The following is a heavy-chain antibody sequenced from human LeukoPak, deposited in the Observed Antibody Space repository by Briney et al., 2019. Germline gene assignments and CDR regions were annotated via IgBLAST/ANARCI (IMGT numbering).Heavy chain of an antibody. V-gene: IGHV3-74*01. CDR2: IESNGLT. D-gene: IGHD3-10*01. CDR1: GFTFSSYW. J-gene: IGHJ5*01. CDR3: AKAATYFYGSVTYDWFES. Sequence: GGSLRLSCEASGFTFSSYWMHWVRQIPGKGLMWVSRIESNGLTLYADSVRDRFTISRDNGKNTIYLRMNSLRVDDTAIYYCAKAATYFYGSVTYDWFESWGQGTLVTVSS.